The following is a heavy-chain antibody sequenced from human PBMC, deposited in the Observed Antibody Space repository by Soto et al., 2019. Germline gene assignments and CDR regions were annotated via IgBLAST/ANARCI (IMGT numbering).Heavy chain of an antibody. J-gene: IGHJ6*02. V-gene: IGHV4-34*01. CDR3: AGHMYYYDSSGYYFVGHGAPNYYYGMDV. Sequence: SETLSLTCAVYGGSFSGYYWSWIRQPPGKGLEWIGEINHSGSTNYNPSLKSRVTISVDTSKNQFSLKLSSVTAADTAVYYCAGHMYYYDSSGYYFVGHGAPNYYYGMDVWGQGTTVTVSS. D-gene: IGHD3-22*01. CDR1: GGSFSGYY. CDR2: INHSGST.